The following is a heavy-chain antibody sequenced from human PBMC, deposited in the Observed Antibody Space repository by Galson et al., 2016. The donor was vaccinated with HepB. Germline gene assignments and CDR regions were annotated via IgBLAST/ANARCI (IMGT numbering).Heavy chain of an antibody. CDR3: TGAGVDY. V-gene: IGHV3-21*01. CDR2: ISATSINI. J-gene: IGHJ4*02. Sequence: SLRLSCAISGLTVETISLTWVRLAPGKGLEWVSSISATSINIYYADSVRGRFTISRDNAKKSLYLQMERLRVDDTAMYLCTGAGVDYWAQGILVTVSS. CDR1: GLTVETIS.